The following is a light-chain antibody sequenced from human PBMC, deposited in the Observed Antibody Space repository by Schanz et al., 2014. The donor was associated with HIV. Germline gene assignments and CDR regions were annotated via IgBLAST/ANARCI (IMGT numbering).Light chain of an antibody. CDR1: SSDVGGYNY. CDR2: DVS. CDR3: SSYAGSNNLV. Sequence: QSVLTQPPSASGSPGQSITISCTGTSSDVGGYNYVSWYQQHPGKAPKLMIYDVSNRPSGVSNRFSGSKSGNTASLTVSGLQAEDEADYYCSSYAGSNNLVFGGGTKVTVL. J-gene: IGLJ3*02. V-gene: IGLV2-8*01.